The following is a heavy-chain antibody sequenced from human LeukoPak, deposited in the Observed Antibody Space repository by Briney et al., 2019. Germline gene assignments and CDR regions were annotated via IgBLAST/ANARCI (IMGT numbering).Heavy chain of an antibody. CDR3: AKEYCSNGVCYVGFDS. J-gene: IGHJ4*02. CDR2: ISGSGGST. CDR1: RFTFSNYA. D-gene: IGHD2-8*01. Sequence: GGSLRLSCAASRFTFSNYAMSWVRQAPGKGLEWVSTISGSGGSTYYADSVKGRFTISRDNSKNTLHLQMNSLKAEDTAVYFCAKEYCSNGVCYVGFDSWGQGTLVTVSS. V-gene: IGHV3-23*01.